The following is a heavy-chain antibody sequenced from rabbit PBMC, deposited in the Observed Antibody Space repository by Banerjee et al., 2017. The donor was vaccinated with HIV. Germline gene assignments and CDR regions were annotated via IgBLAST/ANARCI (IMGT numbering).Heavy chain of an antibody. CDR3: ARAAGYGGYGFATGFNL. Sequence: QSLEESGGDLVKPGASLTLTCTASGFSFSSSYYMCWVRQAPGKGLEWIACIAAGSSGSTYYASWAKGRFTISKTSSTTVTLQMTSLTAADTATYFCARAAGYGGYGFATGFNLWGQGTLVTVS. CDR1: GFSFSSSYY. J-gene: IGHJ4*01. D-gene: IGHD6-1*01. V-gene: IGHV1S40*01. CDR2: IAAGSSGST.